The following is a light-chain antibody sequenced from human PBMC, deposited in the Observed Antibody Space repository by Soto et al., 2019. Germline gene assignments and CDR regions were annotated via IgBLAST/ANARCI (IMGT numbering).Light chain of an antibody. CDR3: QQNAITPPWT. Sequence: QLTQSPSSLSASVGDRVIITCRASQSVSRSLNWYQQKAGQAPKLLIYAASTLHSGVPSRFSGSGSGTEFTLTISSLQPEDFAAYYCQQNAITPPWTFGQGTKVDIK. J-gene: IGKJ1*01. CDR2: AAS. CDR1: QSVSRS. V-gene: IGKV1-39*01.